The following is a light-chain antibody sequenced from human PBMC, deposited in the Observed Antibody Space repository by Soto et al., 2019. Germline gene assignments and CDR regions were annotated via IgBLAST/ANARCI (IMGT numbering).Light chain of an antibody. J-gene: IGLJ1*01. Sequence: QSVLTQPPSVSGAPGQRVTISCTGSSSNIGAGYDVHWYQQLPGTAPKLLIYNNNNRPSGVPDRFSGSKSGTSASLAITGLQAEDEADYYCQSYDSSLSGSNVFXTGTKVTVL. CDR1: SSNIGAGYD. V-gene: IGLV1-40*01. CDR3: QSYDSSLSGSNV. CDR2: NNN.